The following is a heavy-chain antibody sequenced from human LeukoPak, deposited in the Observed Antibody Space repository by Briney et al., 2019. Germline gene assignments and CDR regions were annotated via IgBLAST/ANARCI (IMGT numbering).Heavy chain of an antibody. CDR3: AKEESATST. Sequence: GGSLRLSCVASGFNFDIFAMSWVRQSPGGGLEWVSSLGRSGGSINYADSVKGWFTISRDNSKNTLFLQMNSLKPEDSAIYYCAKEESATSTWGQGTLVSVSS. J-gene: IGHJ4*02. CDR1: GFNFDIFA. D-gene: IGHD5-24*01. V-gene: IGHV3-23*01. CDR2: LGRSGGSI.